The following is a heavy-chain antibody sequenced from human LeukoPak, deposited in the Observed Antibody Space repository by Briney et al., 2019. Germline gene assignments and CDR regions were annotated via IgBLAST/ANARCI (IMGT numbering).Heavy chain of an antibody. Sequence: WVRQPPGKGLEWIGSIYYSRSTYYNPSLKSRVTISVDTSKNQFSLKLSSVTAADTAVYYCANRYGDGFDYWGQGTLVTVSS. D-gene: IGHD4-17*01. CDR2: IYYSRST. V-gene: IGHV4-39*01. CDR3: ANRYGDGFDY. J-gene: IGHJ4*02.